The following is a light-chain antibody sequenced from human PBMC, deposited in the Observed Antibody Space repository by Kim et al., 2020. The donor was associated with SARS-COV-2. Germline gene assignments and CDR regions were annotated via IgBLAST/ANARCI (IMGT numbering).Light chain of an antibody. CDR3: QQYANLPPYT. V-gene: IGKV1-33*01. CDR2: DAS. J-gene: IGKJ2*01. Sequence: DIQMTQSPSSLSASVGDRVTITCQASQDISNYLNWHQQKPGKAPKLLIYDASNLEIGVPSRFSGSGSGTDFTFTISSLQPEDIGTYYCQQYANLPPYTFGQGTKLEIK. CDR1: QDISNY.